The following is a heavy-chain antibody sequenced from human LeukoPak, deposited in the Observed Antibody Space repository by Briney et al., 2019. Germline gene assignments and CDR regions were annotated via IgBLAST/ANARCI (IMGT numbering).Heavy chain of an antibody. CDR1: GFTFSSYW. J-gene: IGHJ6*03. Sequence: GGSLRLSCAASGFTFSSYWMSWVRQAPGKGLEWVANIKQDGSGKYYVDSVKGRFTISRDNAKNSLYLQMNSLRAEDTAVYYCARDAAVQQLGYYYYYMDVWGKGTTVTVSS. CDR2: IKQDGSGK. D-gene: IGHD6-13*01. CDR3: ARDAAVQQLGYYYYYMDV. V-gene: IGHV3-7*01.